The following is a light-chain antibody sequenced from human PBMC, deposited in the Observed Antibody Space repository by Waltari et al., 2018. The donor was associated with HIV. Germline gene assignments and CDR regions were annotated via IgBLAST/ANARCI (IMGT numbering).Light chain of an antibody. CDR3: SSYADSDTPVA. CDR2: DVT. J-gene: IGLJ2*01. CDR1: SSDVGAYTY. V-gene: IGLV2-8*01. Sequence: QSALAQPPSASGSAGQSVTISCTGTSSDVGAYTYVSWYQQHPGKSPKLIIYDVTKRPSGVPDRFSGSKSGNTASLTVSGLQGEDEADYYCSSYADSDTPVAFGGGTKLTVL.